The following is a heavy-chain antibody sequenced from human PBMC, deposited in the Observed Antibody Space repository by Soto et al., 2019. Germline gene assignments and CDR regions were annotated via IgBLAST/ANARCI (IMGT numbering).Heavy chain of an antibody. D-gene: IGHD3-22*01. CDR2: IYYSGST. V-gene: IGHV4-39*01. CDR1: GGSISSSSYY. CDR3: AGVVVITNWFDP. Sequence: SETLSLTCTVSGGSISSSSYYWGWIRQPPGKGLEWIGSIYYSGSTYYNPSLKSRVTISVDTSKNQFSLKLSSVTAADTAVYYCAGVVVITNWFDPWGQGTLVTVSS. J-gene: IGHJ5*02.